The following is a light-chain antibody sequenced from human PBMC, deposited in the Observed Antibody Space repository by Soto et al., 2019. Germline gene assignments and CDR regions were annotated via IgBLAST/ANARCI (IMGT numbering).Light chain of an antibody. CDR3: QQANSFPIT. J-gene: IGKJ5*01. V-gene: IGKV1-12*01. CDR1: QGISSW. CDR2: AAS. Sequence: DIQMTQSPSSVSASVGDRVTITCRASQGISSWLAWYQKKPGKAPNLLIYAASSLQGGVPSRFSGSESGTDFTLTISSLQPEDCATYFCQQANSFPITFGQGTRLEI.